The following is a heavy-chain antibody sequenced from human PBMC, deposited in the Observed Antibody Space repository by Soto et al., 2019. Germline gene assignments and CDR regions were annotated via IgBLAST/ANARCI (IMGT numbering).Heavy chain of an antibody. CDR3: ARDYLGYHDAFDI. CDR1: GFTFSSYA. Sequence: PGGSLRLSCAASGFTFSSYAMHWVRQAPGKGLEWVAVISYDGSNKYYADSVKGRFTISRDNSKNTLYLQMNSLRAEDTAVYYCARDYLGYHDAFDIWGQGTMVTVSS. J-gene: IGHJ3*02. D-gene: IGHD2-2*01. V-gene: IGHV3-30-3*01. CDR2: ISYDGSNK.